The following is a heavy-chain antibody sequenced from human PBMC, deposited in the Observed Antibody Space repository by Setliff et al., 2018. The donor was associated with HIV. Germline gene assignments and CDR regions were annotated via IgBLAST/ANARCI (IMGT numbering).Heavy chain of an antibody. CDR2: ISSSGST. D-gene: IGHD3-22*01. J-gene: IGHJ4*02. CDR3: ARDPHYFDTSGHYSWFYFDY. V-gene: IGHV4-39*07. CDR1: GGSMTSSNYY. Sequence: LETLSPTCTVSGGSMTSSNYYWGWIRQSPGRGLEWIGSISSSGSTTYHPSLRSRVTVSAATSKNQFSLKLTSVTAADTAVYFCARDPHYFDTSGHYSWFYFDYWGQGTLVTVSS.